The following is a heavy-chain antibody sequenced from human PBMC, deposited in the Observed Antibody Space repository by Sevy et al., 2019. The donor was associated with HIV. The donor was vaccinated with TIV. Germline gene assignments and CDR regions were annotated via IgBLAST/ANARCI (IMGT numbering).Heavy chain of an antibody. CDR2: KTGSAGVT. D-gene: IGHD6-6*01. Sequence: GSLRLSCAASGFSLSNYAMSWVRQAPGKGLEWISTKTGSAGVTYYADSVKGRFTISRDNSKNPLFLQMNSLRAEDTALYYCAKGRIPSIGTLGPFDSWGQGTLVTVSS. CDR1: GFSLSNYA. J-gene: IGHJ4*02. CDR3: AKGRIPSIGTLGPFDS. V-gene: IGHV3-23*01.